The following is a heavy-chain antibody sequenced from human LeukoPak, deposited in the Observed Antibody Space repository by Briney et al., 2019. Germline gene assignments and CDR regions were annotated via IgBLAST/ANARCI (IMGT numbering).Heavy chain of an antibody. CDR1: GFSFSDYW. V-gene: IGHV3-74*01. CDR3: TRRRAVGGFDP. D-gene: IGHD1-26*01. J-gene: IGHJ5*02. Sequence: PGGSLRLSCAASGFSFSDYWMHWVRQAPGKGLVWVLRIKSDGSITTYADSVKGRFTISRDNPKNTLYLQMNSLRAEDTAVYYCTRRRAVGGFDPWGQGTLVTVSS. CDR2: IKSDGSIT.